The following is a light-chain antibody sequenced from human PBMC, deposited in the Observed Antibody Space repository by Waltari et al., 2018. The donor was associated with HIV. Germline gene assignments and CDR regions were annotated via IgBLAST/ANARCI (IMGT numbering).Light chain of an antibody. Sequence: QSVLTQPPSVSGTPGQNVTISCSGSRNNIGSIILNWYQRVPEAAPKLPTYSNDHRPSGVPDRFSGSKSGTSASLAISVLQSADEADYYCAAWDDSLNGMFGGGTKLTV. V-gene: IGLV1-44*01. CDR2: SND. CDR1: RNNIGSII. J-gene: IGLJ3*02. CDR3: AAWDDSLNGM.